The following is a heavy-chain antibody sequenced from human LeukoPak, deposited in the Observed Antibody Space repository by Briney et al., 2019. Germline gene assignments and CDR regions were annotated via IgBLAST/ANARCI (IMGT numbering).Heavy chain of an antibody. Sequence: GGSLRLSCAASGSTVSSNYMSWVRQAPGKGLEWVSVIYSGGSTYYTDSVKGRFTISRDNSKNTLYLQMNSLRAEDTAVYYCARVPPALSGWEIYFDYWGQGTLVTVSS. CDR2: IYSGGST. J-gene: IGHJ4*02. D-gene: IGHD6-19*01. CDR3: ARVPPALSGWEIYFDY. CDR1: GSTVSSNY. V-gene: IGHV3-53*01.